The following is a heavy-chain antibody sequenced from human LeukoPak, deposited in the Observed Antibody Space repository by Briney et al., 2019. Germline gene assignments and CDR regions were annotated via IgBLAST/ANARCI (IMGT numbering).Heavy chain of an antibody. Sequence: ASVKVSCKASGYTFSNYYMHWVRQAPGQGLEWMGIINPSGGSTSYAQKFQGRVTMTRDTSTSTVYMELSSLRSEDTAVYYCARASKVVTFHSYYMDVWGKGTTVTVSS. D-gene: IGHD4-23*01. CDR1: GYTFSNYY. V-gene: IGHV1-46*01. J-gene: IGHJ6*03. CDR3: ARASKVVTFHSYYMDV. CDR2: INPSGGST.